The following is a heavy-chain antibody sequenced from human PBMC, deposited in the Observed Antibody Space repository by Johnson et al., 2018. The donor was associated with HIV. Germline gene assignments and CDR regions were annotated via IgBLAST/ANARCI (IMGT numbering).Heavy chain of an antibody. V-gene: IGHV3-20*04. CDR1: GFTFSSYA. D-gene: IGHD4-17*01. CDR2: INWHGGST. J-gene: IGHJ3*02. Sequence: VQLVESGGGVVQPGRSLRLSCAASGFTFSSYAMHWVRQAPGQGLAWVSGINWHGGSTGYADSVKGRFTISRDNAKNSLYLQMNSLRAEDTALYYCARRRRYGDYFADAFDIWGQGTMVTVSS. CDR3: ARRRRYGDYFADAFDI.